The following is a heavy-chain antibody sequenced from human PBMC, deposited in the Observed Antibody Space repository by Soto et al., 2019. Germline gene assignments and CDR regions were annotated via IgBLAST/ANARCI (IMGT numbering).Heavy chain of an antibody. CDR2: IIPIFGTA. CDR3: ARGTAAATYTWWFDP. V-gene: IGHV1-69*12. CDR1: GGTFSSYA. Sequence: QVQLVQSGAEVKKPGSSVKVSCKASGGTFSSYAISWVRQAPGQGLEWMGGIIPIFGTANYAQKFQGRVTIXXDXSMXTAYMELSSLRSEDTAVYYCARGTAAATYTWWFDPWGQGTLVTVSS. D-gene: IGHD2-15*01. J-gene: IGHJ5*02.